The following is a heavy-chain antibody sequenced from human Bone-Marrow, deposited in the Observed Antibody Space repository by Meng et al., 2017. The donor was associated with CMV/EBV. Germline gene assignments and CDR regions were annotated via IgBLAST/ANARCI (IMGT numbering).Heavy chain of an antibody. CDR1: GYTFTSYG. D-gene: IGHD1-1*01. J-gene: IGHJ5*02. CDR3: ARVIELERRGEDWFDP. CDR2: ISAYIGDT. Sequence: ASVKVSCKASGYTFTSYGISWVRQAPGQGLEWMGWISAYIGDTNYAQKLQGRVTMTTDPSTSTAYMELRGLRADDTAVYYCARVIELERRGEDWFDPWGQGTLVTGS. V-gene: IGHV1-18*01.